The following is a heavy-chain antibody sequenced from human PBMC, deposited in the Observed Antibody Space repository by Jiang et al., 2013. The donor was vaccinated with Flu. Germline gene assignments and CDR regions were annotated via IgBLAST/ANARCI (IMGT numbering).Heavy chain of an antibody. CDR3: ARDLVGRELFYRI. V-gene: IGHV1-18*01. Sequence: SGAEVKKPGASVKVSCKASGNTFSNIDINWVRQAPGQGLEWMGWISAYNGKTYYAQKFQGRVTLTTDTSTSTAYMDLKSLRSDDTAVYYCARDLVGRELFYRIWGQGTLVTVSS. J-gene: IGHJ4*02. D-gene: IGHD1-26*01. CDR1: GNTFSNID. CDR2: ISAYNGKT.